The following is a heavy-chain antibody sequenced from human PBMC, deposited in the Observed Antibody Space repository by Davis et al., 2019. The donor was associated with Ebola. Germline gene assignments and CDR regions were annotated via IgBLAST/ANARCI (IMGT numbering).Heavy chain of an antibody. CDR1: GYTFTRFS. J-gene: IGHJ4*02. Sequence: ASVKVSCKASGYTFTRFSINWVRQAPGQGLEWIGWINTNTGKATYAQAFTGRFVFSLDTSVSTAYLEINGLEAEDTATYYCAKGGVRGVLSYWGQGTLVTVSS. V-gene: IGHV7-4-1*02. CDR2: INTNTGKA. D-gene: IGHD3-10*01. CDR3: AKGGVRGVLSY.